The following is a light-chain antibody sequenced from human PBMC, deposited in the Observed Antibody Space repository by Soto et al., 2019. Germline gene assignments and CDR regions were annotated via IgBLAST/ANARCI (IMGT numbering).Light chain of an antibody. J-gene: IGKJ1*01. Sequence: EIVVTQSPATLSASPGERVTLSCRASQFVSRRLTWYQQRLGQVPRLLIYDTSTRAPGISARVSGSRSGTEFTLTISSLQSEDFAVYCCLEYIHWPPGMFGPGTTVDIK. CDR1: QFVSRR. CDR2: DTS. CDR3: LEYIHWPPGM. V-gene: IGKV3-15*01.